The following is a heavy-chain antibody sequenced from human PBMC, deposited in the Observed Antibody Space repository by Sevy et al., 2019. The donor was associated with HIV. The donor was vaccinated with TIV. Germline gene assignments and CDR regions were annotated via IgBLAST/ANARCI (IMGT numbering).Heavy chain of an antibody. CDR2: IRSKANSYAT. J-gene: IGHJ3*02. V-gene: IGHV3-73*01. CDR3: TRPRYSTVTTRGLGAFDI. Sequence: GGSLRLSCAASGFTFSGSAMHWVRQASGKGLEWVGRIRSKANSYATAYAASVKGRFIISRDDSKNTAYLQMNSLKTEDTAVYYCTRPRYSTVTTRGLGAFDIWGQGTMVTVSS. D-gene: IGHD4-17*01. CDR1: GFTFSGSA.